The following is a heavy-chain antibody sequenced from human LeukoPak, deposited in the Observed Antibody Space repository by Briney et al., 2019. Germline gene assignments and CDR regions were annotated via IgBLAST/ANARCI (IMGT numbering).Heavy chain of an antibody. D-gene: IGHD6-19*01. J-gene: IGHJ4*02. Sequence: PGGSLRLSCAASGFTFSSYGMNWVRQAPGKGLECVSSISSSSSYIYYADSVKGRFTISRDNAKNSLYLQMNSLRAEDTAVYYCARDLSGWDSGFDYWGQGTLVTVSS. CDR3: ARDLSGWDSGFDY. CDR2: ISSSSSYI. CDR1: GFTFSSYG. V-gene: IGHV3-21*01.